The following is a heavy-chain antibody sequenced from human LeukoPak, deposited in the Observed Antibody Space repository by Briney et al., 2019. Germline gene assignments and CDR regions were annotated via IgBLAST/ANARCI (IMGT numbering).Heavy chain of an antibody. CDR3: ARDRALYDSRRGYYYTEDDY. V-gene: IGHV3-7*01. J-gene: IGHJ4*02. CDR1: GFTFSTYW. D-gene: IGHD3-22*01. Sequence: GGSLRLSCAASGFTFSTYWMSWVRQAPGKGLEWVANINQDGSEKYSVDSVKGRFTISRDNAKNSLCLQMNSLRADDTAVYYCARDRALYDSRRGYYYTEDDYWGQGTLVTVSS. CDR2: INQDGSEK.